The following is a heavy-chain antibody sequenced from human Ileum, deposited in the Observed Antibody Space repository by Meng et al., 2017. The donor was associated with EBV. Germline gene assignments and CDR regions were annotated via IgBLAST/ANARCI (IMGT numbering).Heavy chain of an antibody. V-gene: IGHV1-3*01. CDR3: VRGPPVGVPGPGDY. D-gene: IGHD2-21*01. Sequence: VHLVRCGVELKNPGASVKISCKASGYTFTIYDIYWVRQAPGQSLEWIGWINAGSGGTNSLQNLQGRVTFTRDTSATTGYMELSSLRSEDTAVYYCVRGPPVGVPGPGDYWGQGTLVTVSS. CDR2: INAGSGGT. J-gene: IGHJ4*02. CDR1: GYTFTIYD.